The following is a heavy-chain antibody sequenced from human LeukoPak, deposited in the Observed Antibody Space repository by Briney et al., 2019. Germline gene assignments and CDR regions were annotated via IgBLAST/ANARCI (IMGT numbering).Heavy chain of an antibody. CDR2: INPNSGGT. V-gene: IGHV1-2*02. Sequence: ASVKVSCKASGYTFTSYGISWVRQAPGQGLEWMGWINPNSGGTNYAQKFQGRVTMTRDTSISTAYMELSRLRSDDTAVYYCARDGGDSSPLDYWGQGTLVTVSS. D-gene: IGHD6-13*01. CDR1: GYTFTSYG. CDR3: ARDGGDSSPLDY. J-gene: IGHJ4*02.